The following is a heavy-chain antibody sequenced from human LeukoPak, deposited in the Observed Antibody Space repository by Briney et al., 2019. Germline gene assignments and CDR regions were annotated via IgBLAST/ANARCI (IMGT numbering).Heavy chain of an antibody. V-gene: IGHV3-30*03. Sequence: GGSLRLSCAASGFTFSSYGKHWVRQAPGKGLEWVAVISYNGSNKYYADSVKGRFTISRDNSKNTLYLQMNSLRAEDTAVYYCARDPYGDRYYYYGMDVWGQGTTVTVSS. CDR1: GFTFSSYG. CDR3: ARDPYGDRYYYYGMDV. CDR2: ISYNGSNK. J-gene: IGHJ6*02. D-gene: IGHD4-17*01.